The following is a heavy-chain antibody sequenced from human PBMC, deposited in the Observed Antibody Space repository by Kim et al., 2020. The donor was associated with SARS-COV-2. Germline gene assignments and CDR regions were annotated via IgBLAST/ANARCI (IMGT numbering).Heavy chain of an antibody. CDR3: AITKIISSGWWGVSDY. D-gene: IGHD6-19*01. CDR1: GASISSYY. V-gene: IGHV4-59*08. J-gene: IGHJ4*02. CDR2: ICYSGST. Sequence: SETLSLTCTVSGASISSYYWSWIRQPPGKGLAWNGYICYSGSTNYNPSPKIRFTISEDTPKNRFSLKLSSGTAADSAVYFCAITKIISSGWWGVSDYWGQGILVNVSS.